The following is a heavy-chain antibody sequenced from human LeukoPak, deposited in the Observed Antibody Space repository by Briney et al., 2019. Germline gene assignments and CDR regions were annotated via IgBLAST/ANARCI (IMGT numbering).Heavy chain of an antibody. Sequence: PGGSLRLSCAVSGFTFSSYAMSWVRQAPGKGLEWVSAISGSGGSTYYADSVKGRFTISRDNSKNTLYLQMNSLRAEDTAVYYCAKFPTYYYDSSGYSYFDYWGQGTLVTVSS. V-gene: IGHV3-23*01. CDR2: ISGSGGST. CDR3: AKFPTYYYDSSGYSYFDY. J-gene: IGHJ4*02. CDR1: GFTFSSYA. D-gene: IGHD3-22*01.